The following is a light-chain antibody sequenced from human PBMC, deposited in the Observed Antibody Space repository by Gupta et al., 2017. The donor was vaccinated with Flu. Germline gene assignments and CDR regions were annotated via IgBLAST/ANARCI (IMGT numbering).Light chain of an antibody. Sequence: VTISCTGGSSNIGADYYVHWYQFLPGTAPKLLIYGNTNRPSGVPDRFSGSKSGTSASLAITGLQAEDEADYYCQSYDSSLSSRVFGGGTKLTVL. J-gene: IGLJ3*02. CDR2: GNT. V-gene: IGLV1-40*01. CDR1: SSNIGADYY. CDR3: QSYDSSLSSRV.